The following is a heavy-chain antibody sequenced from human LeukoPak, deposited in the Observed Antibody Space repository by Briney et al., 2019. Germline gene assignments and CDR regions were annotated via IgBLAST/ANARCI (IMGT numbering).Heavy chain of an antibody. CDR1: GGSISSSSYY. V-gene: IGHV4-39*01. J-gene: IGHJ4*02. D-gene: IGHD4-23*01. CDR2: IYYSGST. Sequence: PLETLSLTCTVSGGSISSSSYYWGWIRQPPGRGLGWLGSIYYSGSTYYNPSLTSRVTISVDTSKNQCSLKLSSVTAADTAVYYCARDYGGNIDYWGQGTLVTVSS. CDR3: ARDYGGNIDY.